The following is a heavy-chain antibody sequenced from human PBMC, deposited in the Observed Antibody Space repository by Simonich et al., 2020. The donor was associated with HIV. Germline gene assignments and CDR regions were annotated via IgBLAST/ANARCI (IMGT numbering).Heavy chain of an antibody. CDR1: GGTFSSYA. D-gene: IGHD3-22*01. CDR2: ILPIFGTA. CDR3: ASPPSHYYDSSGSYDAFDI. V-gene: IGHV1-69*13. Sequence: QVQLVQSGAEVKKPGSSVKVSCTASGGTFSSYAISWVRHAPGHGLEGMGGILPIFGTANYAQNFQGRVTITADESTSTAYMELSSLRSEDTAVYYCASPPSHYYDSSGSYDAFDIWGQGTMVTVSS. J-gene: IGHJ3*02.